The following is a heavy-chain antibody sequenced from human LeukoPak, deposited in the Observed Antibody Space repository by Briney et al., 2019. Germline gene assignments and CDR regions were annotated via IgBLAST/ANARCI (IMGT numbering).Heavy chain of an antibody. J-gene: IGHJ4*02. CDR1: GGSISSYY. CDR3: ARRDALAWYFDY. Sequence: SQTLSLTCAVSGGSISSYYWNWIRQPAGKGLEWIGRIYSSGSTNYNPSLTSRVTMSVDTSKNQFSLKLSSVTAADTAVYYCARRDALAWYFDYWGQGTLVTVSS. D-gene: IGHD5-24*01. CDR2: IYSSGST. V-gene: IGHV4-4*07.